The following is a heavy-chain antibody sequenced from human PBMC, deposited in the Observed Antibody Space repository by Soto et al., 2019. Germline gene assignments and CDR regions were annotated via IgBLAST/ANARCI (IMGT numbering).Heavy chain of an antibody. D-gene: IGHD3-10*01. CDR3: GHRSGLRPFDH. CDR1: GFSLTTNGVA. CDR2: IYWDDDK. V-gene: IGHV2-5*02. Sequence: QITLKESGPTLVKPTQTLTLTCTFSGFSLTTNGVAVGWIRQPPGKALEWLALIYWDDDKAYSPSLKSRLTIPEDTSKNQVALTMTNMDPVDTAKYYWGHRSGLRPFDHWGQGTMVTVSS. J-gene: IGHJ4*02.